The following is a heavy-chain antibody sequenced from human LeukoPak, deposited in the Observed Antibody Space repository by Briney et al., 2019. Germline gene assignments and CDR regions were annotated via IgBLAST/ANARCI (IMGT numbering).Heavy chain of an antibody. CDR3: ATQRAYCGGDCSTPNGMDV. D-gene: IGHD2-21*02. Sequence: GASVKVSCKASGGTFSSYAISWVRQAPGQGLEWMGGIIPIFGTANYAQKFQGRVTITVDESTSTAYMELSSLRSEDTAVYYRATQRAYCGGDCSTPNGMDVWGQGTTVTVSS. CDR2: IIPIFGTA. V-gene: IGHV1-69*13. J-gene: IGHJ6*02. CDR1: GGTFSSYA.